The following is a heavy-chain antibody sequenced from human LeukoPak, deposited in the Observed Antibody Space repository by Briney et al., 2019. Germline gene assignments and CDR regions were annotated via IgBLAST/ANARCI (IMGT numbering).Heavy chain of an antibody. CDR3: ARSTVTTPWYFDY. J-gene: IGHJ4*02. CDR2: IYPSGST. Sequence: SETLSFTCAVSGYSISSGYYWGWIRQPPGKGLEWIAIIYPSGSTYYNPSLKSRVTISVDTSKNQFSLKMTSVTAADTAVYYCARSTVTTPWYFDYWGQGTLVTVSS. CDR1: GYSISSGYY. V-gene: IGHV4-38-2*01. D-gene: IGHD4-11*01.